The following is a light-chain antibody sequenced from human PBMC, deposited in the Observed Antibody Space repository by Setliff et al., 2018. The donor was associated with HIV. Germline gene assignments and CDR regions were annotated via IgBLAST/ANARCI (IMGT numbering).Light chain of an antibody. V-gene: IGLV2-14*03. CDR3: SSYTSTSTPYV. J-gene: IGLJ1*01. Sequence: QSVLTQPPSASGSPGQSVTISCTGTSSDVGGYNSVSWYQQHPGKVPKLMIYDVSNRPSGVSNRFSGSKSGNTASLTISGLQAEDEADYYCSSYTSTSTPYVFGTGTKVTVL. CDR2: DVS. CDR1: SSDVGGYNS.